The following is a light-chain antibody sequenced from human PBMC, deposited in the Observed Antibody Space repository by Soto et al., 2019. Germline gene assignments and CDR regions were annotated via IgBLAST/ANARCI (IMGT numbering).Light chain of an antibody. Sequence: EIVMTQSPATLSVSPGERATLSCRASQSIDNFVWYQQKPGQAPRLLIYSISTRANGIPARFSGSGSGTEFTLTISSLQSEDFAVYYCQQCSSCPYTFGQGTKLEIK. V-gene: IGKV3-15*01. CDR2: SIS. J-gene: IGKJ2*01. CDR3: QQCSSCPYT. CDR1: QSIDN.